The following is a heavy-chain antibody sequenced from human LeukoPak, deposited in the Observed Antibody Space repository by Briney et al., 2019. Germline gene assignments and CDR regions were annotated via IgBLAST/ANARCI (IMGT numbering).Heavy chain of an antibody. D-gene: IGHD3-22*01. J-gene: IGHJ4*02. CDR2: TNHSGST. CDR3: ARGSHSFKYYYDSSGYYPFDY. V-gene: IGHV4-34*01. CDR1: GGSSSGYY. Sequence: SETLSLTCAVYGGSSSGYYWSWIRQPPGKGLEWIGETNHSGSTNYNPSLKSRVTISVDTSKNQFSLKLSSVTAADTAVYYCARGSHSFKYYYDSSGYYPFDYWGQGTLVTVSS.